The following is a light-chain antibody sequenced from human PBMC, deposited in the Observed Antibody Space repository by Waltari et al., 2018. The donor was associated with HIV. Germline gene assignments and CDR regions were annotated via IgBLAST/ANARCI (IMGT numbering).Light chain of an antibody. CDR2: WAS. Sequence: DIVLTQSPDSLPVSLRERATINCTSSQGLWPTPMRRHYLAWYQQRPGQPPKLLIAWASTRESGVPDRFSGSGSGTDFTLAISSLQPEDVAVYYCQQYYDTPYTFGQGTKLEI. V-gene: IGKV4-1*01. CDR3: QQYYDTPYT. J-gene: IGKJ2*01. CDR1: QGLWPTPMRRHY.